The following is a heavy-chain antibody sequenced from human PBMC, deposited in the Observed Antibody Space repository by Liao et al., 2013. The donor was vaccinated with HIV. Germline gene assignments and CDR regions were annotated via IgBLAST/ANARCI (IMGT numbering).Heavy chain of an antibody. D-gene: IGHD5-24*01. CDR1: GGSISSGSYY. J-gene: IGHJ6*03. CDR3: ARHGPEYSYYYMDV. Sequence: QVQLQESGPGLVKPSQTLSLTCTVSGGSISSGSYYWSWIRQPAGKGLEWIGYSFHSGSTYYNPSFQSRVTISVDRSKNQFSLKLTSVTAADTAVYYCARHGPEYSYYYMDVWGRGTSVIVSS. CDR2: SFHSGST. V-gene: IGHV4-30-2*01.